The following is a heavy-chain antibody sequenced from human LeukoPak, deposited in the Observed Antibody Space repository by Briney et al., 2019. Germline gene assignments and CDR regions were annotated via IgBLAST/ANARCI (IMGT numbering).Heavy chain of an antibody. D-gene: IGHD4-11*01. J-gene: IGHJ4*02. CDR3: ARAYNSNYYFEY. CDR2: IYSGGST. Sequence: TGGSPRLSCAASGFTVSSTYMSWGRQAPGKVLEWVSVIYSGGSTYYADSVKGRFTISRDNSKNTLYLQMNSLRAEDTAVYYCARAYNSNYYFEYWGRGTLVTVSS. CDR1: GFTVSSTY. V-gene: IGHV3-66*01.